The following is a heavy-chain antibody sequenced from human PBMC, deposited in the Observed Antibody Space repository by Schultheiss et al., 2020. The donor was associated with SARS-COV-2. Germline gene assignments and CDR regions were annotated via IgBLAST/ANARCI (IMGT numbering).Heavy chain of an antibody. D-gene: IGHD6-13*01. CDR2: IYYSGST. CDR3: ARVGEAAAGNDRDY. J-gene: IGHJ4*02. V-gene: IGHV4-39*07. CDR1: GGSISSSSYY. Sequence: SQTLSLTCTVSGGSISSSSYYWGWIRQPPGKGLEWIGSIYYSGSTYYNPSLKSRVTISVDTSKNQFSLKLTSVTAADTAVYYCARVGEAAAGNDRDYWGQGTLVTVSS.